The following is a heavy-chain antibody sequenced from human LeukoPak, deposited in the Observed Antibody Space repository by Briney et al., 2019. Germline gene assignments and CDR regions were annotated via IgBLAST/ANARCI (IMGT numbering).Heavy chain of an antibody. CDR2: ISSSGSTI. Sequence: LSLTCTVSGDSISSGPYYWGWIRQAPGKGLEWVSYISSSGSTIYYADSVKGRFTISRDNAKNSLYLQMNSLRAEDTAVYYCARDSSFDYWGQGTLVTVSS. J-gene: IGHJ4*02. CDR1: GDSISSGPYY. CDR3: ARDSSFDY. V-gene: IGHV3-11*04.